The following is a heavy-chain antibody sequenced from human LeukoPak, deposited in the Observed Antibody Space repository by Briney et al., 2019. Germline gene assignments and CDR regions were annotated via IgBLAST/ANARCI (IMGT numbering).Heavy chain of an antibody. D-gene: IGHD6-13*01. CDR2: MNQSGST. CDR3: ARGWIAAAGTNWFDP. CDR1: GGSFSGYY. Sequence: PSETLSLTCAVYGGSFSGYYWSWIRQPPGKGLEWIGEMNQSGSTNHNPSLKSRVTISVDTSKNQFSLKLSSVTAADTAVYYCARGWIAAAGTNWFDPWGQGTLVTVSS. V-gene: IGHV4-34*01. J-gene: IGHJ5*02.